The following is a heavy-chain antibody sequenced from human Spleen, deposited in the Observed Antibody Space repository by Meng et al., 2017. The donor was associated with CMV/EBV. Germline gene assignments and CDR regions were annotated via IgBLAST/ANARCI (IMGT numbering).Heavy chain of an antibody. V-gene: IGHV1-69*05. CDR3: ARDYLRNCSSTSCYSSLYYYYGMDV. J-gene: IGHJ6*02. Sequence: SVKVSCKDSGGTFSNYSISWVRQAPGQGLEWMGGIIPIFGTANYAQKFQGRVTITTDESTSTAYMELSSLRSEDTAVYYCARDYLRNCSSTSCYSSLYYYYGMDVWGQGTTVTVSS. CDR1: GGTFSNYS. D-gene: IGHD2-2*02. CDR2: IIPIFGTA.